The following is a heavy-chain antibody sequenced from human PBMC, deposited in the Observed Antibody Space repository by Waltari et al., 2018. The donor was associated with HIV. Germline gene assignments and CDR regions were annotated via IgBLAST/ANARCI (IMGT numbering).Heavy chain of an antibody. V-gene: IGHV3-7*01. Sequence: LVESGGDLVQPGGSLRLSCEGSGFTFSSDWMSWVRQAPGKGLEWVANIKDDGSEKYYVGSGQGRFSISRDNANNSVYLQMNSLRVEDTAVYYCAREGSGRTTWFDPYYYYYGLDVWGQGTTVIVAS. CDR1: GFTFSSDW. J-gene: IGHJ6*02. CDR3: AREGSGRTTWFDPYYYYYGLDV. D-gene: IGHD3-10*01. CDR2: IKDDGSEK.